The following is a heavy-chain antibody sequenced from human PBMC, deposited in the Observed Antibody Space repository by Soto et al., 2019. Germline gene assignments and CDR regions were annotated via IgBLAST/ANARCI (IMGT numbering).Heavy chain of an antibody. Sequence: EVQLVESGGGLVQPGGSLRLSCPAWGFTVSSNYMSWVRQAPGKGLEWVSVIYSGGSAYYADSVKGRFTISRDNSKNTLYLQMNSLRAEDTAVYYCARHGYSYGGGYFDYWGQGTLVTVSS. CDR2: IYSGGSA. V-gene: IGHV3-66*04. D-gene: IGHD5-18*01. J-gene: IGHJ4*02. CDR3: ARHGYSYGGGYFDY. CDR1: GFTVSSNY.